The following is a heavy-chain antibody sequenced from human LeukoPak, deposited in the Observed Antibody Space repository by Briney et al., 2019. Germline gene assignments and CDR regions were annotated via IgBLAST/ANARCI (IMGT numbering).Heavy chain of an antibody. Sequence: NASETLSLTCAVYGGSFSGYYWSWIRQPPGKGLEWIGEINHSGSTNYNPSLKSRVTISVDTSKNQFSLKLSSVTAADTAVYYCARDYFLHDSSGYSPFDYWGQGTLVTVSS. CDR2: INHSGST. CDR1: GGSFSGYY. CDR3: ARDYFLHDSSGYSPFDY. V-gene: IGHV4-34*01. D-gene: IGHD3-22*01. J-gene: IGHJ4*02.